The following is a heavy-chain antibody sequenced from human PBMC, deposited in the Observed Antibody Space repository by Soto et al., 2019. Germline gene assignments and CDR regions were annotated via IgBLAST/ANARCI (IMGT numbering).Heavy chain of an antibody. D-gene: IGHD4-17*01. J-gene: IGHJ4*02. CDR3: ASVLTLDYRAYPFDD. CDR2: IYYSGST. CDR1: GGSISSGDYY. V-gene: IGHV4-30-4*01. Sequence: SETLSLTCTVSGGSISSGDYYWSWIRQPPGKGLEWIGYIYYSGSTYYNPSLKSRVTISVDTSKNQFSLKLSSVTAADTAVYYCASVLTLDYRAYPFDDWGQGTLVTVSS.